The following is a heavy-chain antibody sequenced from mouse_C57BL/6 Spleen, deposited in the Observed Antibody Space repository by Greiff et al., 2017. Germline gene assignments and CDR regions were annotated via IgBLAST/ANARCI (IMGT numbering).Heavy chain of an antibody. CDR2: INPGSGGT. J-gene: IGHJ4*01. V-gene: IGHV1-54*01. CDR1: GYAFTNYL. Sequence: QVQLQQSGAELVRPGTSVKVSCKASGYAFTNYLIEWVKQRPGQGLEWIGVINPGSGGTNYNEKFKGKATLTADKSSSTAYMQLSSLTSEDSAVYFCARKNYYGSRAMDYWGQGTSVTVSS. CDR3: ARKNYYGSRAMDY. D-gene: IGHD1-1*01.